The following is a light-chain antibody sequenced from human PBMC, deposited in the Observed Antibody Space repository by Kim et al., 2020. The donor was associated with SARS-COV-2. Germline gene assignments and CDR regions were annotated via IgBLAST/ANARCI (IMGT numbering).Light chain of an antibody. Sequence: GQRVIISCSGRCSNVGRNTLNWYQQLPGTAPQLLIYSNNERFSGVSDRFSGSKSGSSASLAINGLQSEDEGDYYCAAWDDSLNGVVFGGGTQLTVL. CDR3: AAWDDSLNGVV. CDR2: SNN. V-gene: IGLV1-44*01. J-gene: IGLJ2*01. CDR1: CSNVGRNT.